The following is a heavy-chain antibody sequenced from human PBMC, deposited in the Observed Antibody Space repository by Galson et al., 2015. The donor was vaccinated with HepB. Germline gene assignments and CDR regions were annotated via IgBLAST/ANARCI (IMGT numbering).Heavy chain of an antibody. V-gene: IGHV1-69*02. J-gene: IGHJ2*01. CDR2: IIPILGIA. Sequence: QSGAEVKKPGESLRISCKASGGTFSSYTISWVRQAPGQGLEWMGRIIPILGIANYAQKFQGRVTITADKSTSTAYMELSSLRSEDTAVYYCARNPYDSSGYYYDLWGRGTLVTVSS. CDR1: GGTFSSYT. CDR3: ARNPYDSSGYYYDL. D-gene: IGHD3-22*01.